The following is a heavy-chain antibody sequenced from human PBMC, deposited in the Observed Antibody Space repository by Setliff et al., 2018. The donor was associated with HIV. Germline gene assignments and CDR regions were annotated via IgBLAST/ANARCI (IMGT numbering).Heavy chain of an antibody. Sequence: GASVKVSCKASGYNFNTYGVSWVRQAPGQGPEWMGWISGFNAKTLYAPKFQDRVTLTTDTSTTTAHMELRSLGIDDTAIYYCARANSLLQYNEGWSPENPFNIWGQGTLVTVSS. J-gene: IGHJ4*03. CDR1: GYNFNTYG. CDR2: ISGFNAKT. V-gene: IGHV1-18*01. CDR3: ARANSLLQYNEGWSPENPFNI. D-gene: IGHD1-20*01.